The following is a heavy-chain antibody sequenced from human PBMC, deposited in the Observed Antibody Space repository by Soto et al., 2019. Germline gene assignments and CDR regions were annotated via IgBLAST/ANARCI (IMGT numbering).Heavy chain of an antibody. Sequence: QVQLLESGPGLVKPSETLSLTCTVSNGSVKGYYWSWIRQPPGKGLEWIGYISGSASPYYNPSLNSRVTMSLDTSKNQFSLNLLSVTSADTAIYYCARDPETSSTWYFDVWGQGILAIVSS. V-gene: IGHV4-59*02. CDR2: ISGSASP. CDR1: NGSVKGYY. CDR3: ARDPETSSTWYFDV. D-gene: IGHD6-13*01. J-gene: IGHJ4*02.